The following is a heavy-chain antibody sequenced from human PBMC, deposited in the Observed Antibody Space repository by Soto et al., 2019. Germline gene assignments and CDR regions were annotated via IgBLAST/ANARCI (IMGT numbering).Heavy chain of an antibody. V-gene: IGHV4-61*01. CDR3: ARGEGGGNSLLRFDP. J-gene: IGHJ5*02. D-gene: IGHD2-21*02. CDR1: GGSVSSGSYY. CDR2: IYDSVST. Sequence: SETLSLTCTVSGGSVSSGSYYWSWIRQPPGKGLEWIGYIYDSVSTNYNPSRKSRVTISVDTSKNQFSLNLSSVTAADTAVYYCARGEGGGNSLLRFDPWGQGTLVTVSS.